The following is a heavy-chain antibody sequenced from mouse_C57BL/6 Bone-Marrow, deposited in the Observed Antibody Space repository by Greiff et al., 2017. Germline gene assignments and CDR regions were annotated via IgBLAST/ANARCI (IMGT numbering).Heavy chain of an antibody. CDR2: IWTGGGT. J-gene: IGHJ4*01. CDR1: GFSLTSYA. Sequence: VQLVESGPGLVAPSQSLSITCTVSGFSLTSYAISWVRQPPGKGLEWLGVIWTGGGTNYNSALKSRLSISKDNSKSQVFLKMNSLQTDDTARYYCARAPPYYYGRGYYAMDYWGQGTSVTVSS. D-gene: IGHD1-1*01. CDR3: ARAPPYYYGRGYYAMDY. V-gene: IGHV2-9-1*01.